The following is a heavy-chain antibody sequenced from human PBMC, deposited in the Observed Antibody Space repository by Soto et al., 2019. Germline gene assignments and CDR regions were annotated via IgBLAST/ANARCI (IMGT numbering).Heavy chain of an antibody. V-gene: IGHV4-31*01. J-gene: IGHJ3*02. CDR2: IYYCGST. Sequence: QVQLQESGPELVKPSQTLSLTCTVSGGPISSGGYYWSWIGQHPRKGLDWIGYIYYCGSTYYNPTHKSQVIISVDTSKNQFSLKLSSVTAADTAVDYCAREHDYGGNRDAFDIWGQGTMVTVSS. CDR3: AREHDYGGNRDAFDI. D-gene: IGHD4-17*01. CDR1: GGPISSGGYY.